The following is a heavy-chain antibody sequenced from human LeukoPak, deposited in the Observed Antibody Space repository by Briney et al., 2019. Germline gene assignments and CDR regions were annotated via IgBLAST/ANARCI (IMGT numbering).Heavy chain of an antibody. Sequence: KTSETLSLTCTVSDDSITIYYWTWIRQPPGKGLEWIGYIDHTGSTNYNPSLNSRVTISRDTSKNHFSLELSSVTAADTAVYYCAREGTISGVDYWGQGTLVTVSS. D-gene: IGHD3-9*01. CDR1: DDSITIYY. CDR2: IDHTGST. V-gene: IGHV4-59*01. J-gene: IGHJ4*02. CDR3: AREGTISGVDY.